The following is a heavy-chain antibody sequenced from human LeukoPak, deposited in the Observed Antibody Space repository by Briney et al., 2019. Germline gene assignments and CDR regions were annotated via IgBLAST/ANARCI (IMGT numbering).Heavy chain of an antibody. V-gene: IGHV3-48*03. D-gene: IGHD3-22*01. CDR1: GFSFSNYE. CDR3: ARELTTDSSGYDAFHI. Sequence: GGSLRLSCTASGFSFSNYEMDWVRQAPGKGLKWVAYISSSGGTIFYADSVKGRFTISRDNAKNSMYLQMSSLRAEDTAVYYCARELTTDSSGYDAFHIWGQGTPVTVSS. CDR2: ISSSGGTI. J-gene: IGHJ3*02.